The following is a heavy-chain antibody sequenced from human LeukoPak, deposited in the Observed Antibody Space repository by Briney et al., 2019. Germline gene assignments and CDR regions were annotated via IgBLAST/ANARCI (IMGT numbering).Heavy chain of an antibody. D-gene: IGHD4-17*01. CDR2: ISAYNGDT. V-gene: IGHV1-18*01. CDR1: GYTFTSYG. J-gene: IGHJ4*02. CDR3: AREYTVTSPWKY. Sequence: ASVKVSFKASGYTFTSYGISWVRQAPGQGLEWMGWISAYNGDTNYAQQLQGRVTMTTDTSTSTAYMELRSLRPDDTAVYYCAREYTVTSPWKYWGQGTLATVSS.